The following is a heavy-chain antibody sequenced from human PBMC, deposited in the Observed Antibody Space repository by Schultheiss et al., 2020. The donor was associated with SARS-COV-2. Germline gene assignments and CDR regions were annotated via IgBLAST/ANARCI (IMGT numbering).Heavy chain of an antibody. D-gene: IGHD2-21*02. CDR2: IWYDGSNK. Sequence: GGSLRLSCAASGFTFTSYAMHWVRQAPGKGLEWVAVIWYDGSNKYYADSVKGRFTISRDNSKNTLYLQMNSLRAEDTAVYYCAKRVVVTGMYGMDVWGQGTTVTVSS. V-gene: IGHV3-33*06. J-gene: IGHJ6*02. CDR1: GFTFTSYA. CDR3: AKRVVVTGMYGMDV.